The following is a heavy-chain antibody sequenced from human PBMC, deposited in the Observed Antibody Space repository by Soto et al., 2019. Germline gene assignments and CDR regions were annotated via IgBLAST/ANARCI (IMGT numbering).Heavy chain of an antibody. J-gene: IGHJ1*01. V-gene: IGHV1-8*01. CDR1: GYSFTSYD. CDR3: ATAAAEIDT. Sequence: ASVKVSCKASGYSFTSYDINWVRQATGQGLEWMGWMNPKSGNTGYAQKLQGRVTMTMDTSISTAYMELNSLRSEDTAVYYCATAAAEIDTWGQGDPVPISS. CDR2: MNPKSGNT.